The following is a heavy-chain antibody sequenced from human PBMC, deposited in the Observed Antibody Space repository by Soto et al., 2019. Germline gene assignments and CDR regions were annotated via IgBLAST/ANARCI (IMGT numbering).Heavy chain of an antibody. CDR2: ISGSGRT. Sequence: WGSLRLSCAASGFTFGSSAMTWVRLAPGKGLEWVSSISGSGRTYYADSVKGRFTISRDNSKNTLYLQMNSLRAEDTAIYRCAKGLTIFGVVITYSYYYGMDVWGQGTTVTV. D-gene: IGHD3-3*01. CDR1: GFTFGSSA. J-gene: IGHJ6*02. V-gene: IGHV3-23*01. CDR3: AKGLTIFGVVITYSYYYGMDV.